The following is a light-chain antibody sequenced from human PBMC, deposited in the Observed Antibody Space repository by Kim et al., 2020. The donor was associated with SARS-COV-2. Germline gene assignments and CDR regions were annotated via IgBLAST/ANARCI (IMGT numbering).Light chain of an antibody. Sequence: QGPRLLIYAASSRATGVPDRFSGSGSCTDFTLTITRLDPEAFAVYYCQQYGRSPLITFGPRTRL. J-gene: IGKJ5*01. CDR2: AAS. CDR3: QQYGRSPLIT. V-gene: IGKV3-20*01.